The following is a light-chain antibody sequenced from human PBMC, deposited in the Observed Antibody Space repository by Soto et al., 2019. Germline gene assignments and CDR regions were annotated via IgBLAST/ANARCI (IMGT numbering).Light chain of an antibody. J-gene: IGKJ5*01. CDR2: AAS. CDR3: QQSYGTPIT. V-gene: IGKV1-39*01. Sequence: DIQMTQSPSSLSASVGGRVTITCRASQSISTFLNWYQQKPGKAPKLLIYAASSLQSGVPSRFSGSGSGTDFTLTISSLQPEDFATYYCQQSYGTPITFGQGTRLEIK. CDR1: QSISTF.